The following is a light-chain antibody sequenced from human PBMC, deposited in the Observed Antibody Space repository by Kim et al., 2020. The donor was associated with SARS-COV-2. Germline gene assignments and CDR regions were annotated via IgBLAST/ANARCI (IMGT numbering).Light chain of an antibody. CDR3: QQYNSWSPLT. CDR2: DAS. Sequence: EIVLTQSPATLSLSPGERATLSCRASQSVSSNLAWYQQKPGQAPRLLIYDASTRATGIPARFSGSGSGTEFTLTISSLQPEDFAVYYCQQYNSWSPLTFGGGTKVDIK. J-gene: IGKJ4*01. V-gene: IGKV3-15*01. CDR1: QSVSSN.